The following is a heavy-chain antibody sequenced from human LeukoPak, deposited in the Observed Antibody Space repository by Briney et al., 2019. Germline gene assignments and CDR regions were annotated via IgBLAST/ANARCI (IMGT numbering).Heavy chain of an antibody. Sequence: KASETLSLTCTVSGGSISSYYWSWIRQPPGKGLEWIGYIYYSGSTNYNPSLKSRVTISVDMSKNQFSLKLSSMIAADTAVYYCARVSSSWYQDWYFDLWGRGTLVTVPS. CDR1: GGSISSYY. J-gene: IGHJ2*01. CDR2: IYYSGST. V-gene: IGHV4-59*12. D-gene: IGHD6-13*01. CDR3: ARVSSSWYQDWYFDL.